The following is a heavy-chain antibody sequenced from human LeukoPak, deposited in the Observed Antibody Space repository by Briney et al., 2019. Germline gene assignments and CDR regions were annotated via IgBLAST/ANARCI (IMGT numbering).Heavy chain of an antibody. J-gene: IGHJ3*01. Sequence: ASVKVSCKTSGYTFTDYDVHWVRQAPGQGLEWMGWINPNSATTNYAQRLQGRVTFTRDTSLSVAYMELSSLTSEDAAVYFFARPQFGAANTAFDVWGQGTLVAVSS. D-gene: IGHD3-10*01. CDR1: GYTFTDYD. V-gene: IGHV1-8*03. CDR2: INPNSATT. CDR3: ARPQFGAANTAFDV.